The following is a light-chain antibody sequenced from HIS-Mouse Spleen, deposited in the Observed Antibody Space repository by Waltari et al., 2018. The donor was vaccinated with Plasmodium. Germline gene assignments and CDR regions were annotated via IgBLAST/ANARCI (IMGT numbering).Light chain of an antibody. Sequence: QSALTQPASVSGSPGQSTTISSTGTSSDAGSYNLVSWYQQPPGKAPKLMIYEGSKRPSGVSNRFSGSKSGNTASLTISGLQAEDEADYYCCSYAGSRVFGGGTKLTVL. CDR3: CSYAGSRV. CDR2: EGS. CDR1: SSDAGSYNL. V-gene: IGLV2-23*01. J-gene: IGLJ2*01.